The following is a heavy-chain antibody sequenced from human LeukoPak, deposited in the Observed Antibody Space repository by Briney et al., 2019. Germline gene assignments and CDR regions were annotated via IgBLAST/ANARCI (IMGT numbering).Heavy chain of an antibody. J-gene: IGHJ3*02. CDR3: ARDLYYDSSGYFRFDAFDI. CDR2: IYYSGST. V-gene: IGHV4-59*01. CDR1: GGSISSYY. Sequence: KTSETLSLTCTVSGGSISSYYWSWIRQPPGKGLEWIGYIYYSGSTNYNPSLKSRVTISVDTSKNQFSLKLSSVTAADTAVYYCARDLYYDSSGYFRFDAFDIWGQGTMVTVSS. D-gene: IGHD3-22*01.